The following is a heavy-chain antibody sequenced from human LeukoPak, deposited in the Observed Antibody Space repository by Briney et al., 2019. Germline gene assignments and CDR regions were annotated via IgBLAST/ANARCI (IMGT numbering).Heavy chain of an antibody. Sequence: SETLSLTCAVYGGSFSGYYWSWVRQPPGKGLEWIGYIYYSGSTNSNPSLKSRLTVSLDTSKNQFSLKLSSVTAADTAVYYCARAGPQYSSGWYWGRGSGDYYFDYWGQGTLVTVSS. CDR3: ARAGPQYSSGWYWGRGSGDYYFDY. V-gene: IGHV4-59*01. D-gene: IGHD6-19*01. CDR2: IYYSGST. CDR1: GGSFSGYY. J-gene: IGHJ4*02.